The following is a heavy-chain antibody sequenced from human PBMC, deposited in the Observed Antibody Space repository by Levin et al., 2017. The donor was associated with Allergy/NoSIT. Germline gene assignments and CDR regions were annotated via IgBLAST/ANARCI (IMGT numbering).Heavy chain of an antibody. D-gene: IGHD5-12*01. CDR1: GFTVSSNY. CDR3: ARRGGYDFGGLGIRLGYGMDV. Sequence: PGGSLRLSCAASGFTVSSNYMSWVRQAPGKGLEWVSVIYSGGSTYYADSVKGRFTISRDNSKNTLYLQMNSLRAEDTAVYYCARRGGYDFGGLGIRLGYGMDVWGQGTTVTVSS. J-gene: IGHJ6*02. CDR2: IYSGGST. V-gene: IGHV3-53*01.